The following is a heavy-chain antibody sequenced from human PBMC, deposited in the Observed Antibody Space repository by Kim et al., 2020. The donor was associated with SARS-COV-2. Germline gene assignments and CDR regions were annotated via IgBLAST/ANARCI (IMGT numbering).Heavy chain of an antibody. D-gene: IGHD5-18*01. V-gene: IGHV4-39*01. J-gene: IGHJ4*02. CDR2: IFYTEST. CDR1: GGSISSSDYY. Sequence: SETLSLTCTVSGGSISSSDYYWGWIRQPPGKGLDWIGYIFYTESTYYNPSLKSRVTISVDTSKNQFSLKLSSVTAADTAVYYCARATRRYTYGTLDYWGQGTLVTVSS. CDR3: ARATRRYTYGTLDY.